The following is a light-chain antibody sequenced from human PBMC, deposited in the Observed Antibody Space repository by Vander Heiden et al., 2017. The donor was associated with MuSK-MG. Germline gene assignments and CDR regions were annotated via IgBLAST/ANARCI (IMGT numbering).Light chain of an antibody. V-gene: IGLV1-44*01. Sequence: QSVLTQAPSASQAPGQRVTISCSGSSSNIGSNTVDWYQQHPGAAPKLLMYTNNRRPSGVPDRFSGSKSGTSASLASSGLQSEDEADYYCAAWDDSLNGLYVFGTGTKVTVL. J-gene: IGLJ1*01. CDR2: TNN. CDR1: SSNIGSNT. CDR3: AAWDDSLNGLYV.